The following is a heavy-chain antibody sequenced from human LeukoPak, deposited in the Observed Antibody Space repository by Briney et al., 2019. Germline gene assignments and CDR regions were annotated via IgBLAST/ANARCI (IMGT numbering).Heavy chain of an antibody. V-gene: IGHV1-2*02. J-gene: IGHJ4*02. CDR3: AGEFGDESAY. Sequence: ASVKVSCKASGYTFTGYYIHWVRQAPGQGLEWMGWISPNSGGTNYAQKFQGRVTMTRDTSINTGYMELSRLRSDDTAVYYCAGEFGDESAYWGQGTLVTVSS. CDR1: GYTFTGYY. D-gene: IGHD4-17*01. CDR2: ISPNSGGT.